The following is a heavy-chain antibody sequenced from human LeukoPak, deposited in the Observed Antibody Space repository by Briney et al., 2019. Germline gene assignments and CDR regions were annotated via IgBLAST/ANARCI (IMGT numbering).Heavy chain of an antibody. J-gene: IGHJ4*02. Sequence: GGSLRLSCAASGFTFSSYGMNWVRQAPGKGLEWVAVISYDGSNKYYADSVKGRFTISRDNSKNTLYLQMNSLRAEDTAVYYCARAPDSHIVVVPAALDYWGQGTLVTVSS. CDR2: ISYDGSNK. V-gene: IGHV3-30*19. D-gene: IGHD2-2*01. CDR3: ARAPDSHIVVVPAALDY. CDR1: GFTFSSYG.